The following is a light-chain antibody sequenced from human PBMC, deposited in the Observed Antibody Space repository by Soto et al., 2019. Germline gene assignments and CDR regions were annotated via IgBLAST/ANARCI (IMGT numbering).Light chain of an antibody. CDR2: DAS. CDR3: QQYGSSLT. Sequence: IFLSPSPATLTFSPGERASLSCGARPSISSYLAWYQQRPGQAPRLLISDASNRATGIPDRFSGSGSGTDFTRTISRLDPEYDALYYCQQYGSSLTFGGGTKVDIK. J-gene: IGKJ4*01. CDR1: PSISSY. V-gene: IGKV3D-20*01.